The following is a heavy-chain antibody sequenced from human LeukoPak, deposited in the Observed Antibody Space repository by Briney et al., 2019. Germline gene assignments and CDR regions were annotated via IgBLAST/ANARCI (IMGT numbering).Heavy chain of an antibody. Sequence: SETLSLTCTVSGGSVNKGPHYWGWIRQPPGKGLEWIGRILYSGNTYYNASLKSRVTISVDTSKNQFSLRLSSVTAADRDVYYCARHEGSYFDKSGYTFEYWGQGIVVTVSS. CDR1: GGSVNKGPHY. V-gene: IGHV4-39*01. CDR2: ILYSGNT. J-gene: IGHJ4*02. D-gene: IGHD3-22*01. CDR3: ARHEGSYFDKSGYTFEY.